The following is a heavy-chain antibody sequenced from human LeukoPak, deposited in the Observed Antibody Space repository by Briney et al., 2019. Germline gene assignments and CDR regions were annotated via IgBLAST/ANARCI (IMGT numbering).Heavy chain of an antibody. CDR2: ISSSGSTI. CDR1: GFAFSSYE. CDR3: ARVAYSSSSYFDY. J-gene: IGHJ4*02. V-gene: IGHV3-48*03. D-gene: IGHD6-13*01. Sequence: GGSLRLSCAASGFAFSSYEMNWVRQAPGKGLEWVSYISSSGSTIYYADSVKGRFTISRDNAKNSLYLQMNSLRAEDTAVYYCARVAYSSSSYFDYWGQGTLVTVSS.